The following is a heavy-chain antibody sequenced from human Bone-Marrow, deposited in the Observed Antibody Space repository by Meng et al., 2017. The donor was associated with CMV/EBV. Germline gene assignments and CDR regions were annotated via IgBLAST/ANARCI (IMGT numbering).Heavy chain of an antibody. CDR2: ISAYNGNT. V-gene: IGHV1-18*01. Sequence: ASVKVSCKASGYTFTSYSISWVRQAPGQGLEWMGWISAYNGNTNYAQKLQGRVTMTTDTSTSTAYMELRSLRSDDTAVYYCARVHSSDYYFAYWGPGTRVTGAS. J-gene: IGHJ4*02. CDR3: ARVHSSDYYFAY. CDR1: GYTFTSYS. D-gene: IGHD6-19*01.